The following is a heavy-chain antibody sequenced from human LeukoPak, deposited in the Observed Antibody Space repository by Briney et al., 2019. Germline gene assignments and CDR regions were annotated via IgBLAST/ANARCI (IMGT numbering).Heavy chain of an antibody. J-gene: IGHJ4*02. CDR3: ARVPSSSGWYPDY. CDR2: ISWNSGSI. CDR1: GFTFDDYA. V-gene: IGHV3-9*03. Sequence: GGSLRLSCAASGFTFDDYAMHWVRQAPGKGLEWVSGISWNSGSIGYADSVKGRFTISRDNAKNSLYLQMNSLRVEDMAVYYCARVPSSSGWYPDYWGQGTLVTVSS. D-gene: IGHD6-19*01.